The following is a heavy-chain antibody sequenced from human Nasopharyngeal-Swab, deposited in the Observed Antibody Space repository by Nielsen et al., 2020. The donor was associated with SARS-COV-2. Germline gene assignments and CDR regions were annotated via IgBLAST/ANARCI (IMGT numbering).Heavy chain of an antibody. CDR3: ARGCVLTGPSCYYYGMDV. Sequence: GESLKISCAASGFTFSDYYISWIRQAPGKGLEWVSYIISSCSTIYYADSVKGRFTISRDNAKNSLYLQMNSLRAEDTAVYYCARGCVLTGPSCYYYGMDVWGQGTTVTVSS. V-gene: IGHV3-11*04. J-gene: IGHJ6*02. CDR1: GFTFSDYY. D-gene: IGHD3-9*01. CDR2: IISSCSTI.